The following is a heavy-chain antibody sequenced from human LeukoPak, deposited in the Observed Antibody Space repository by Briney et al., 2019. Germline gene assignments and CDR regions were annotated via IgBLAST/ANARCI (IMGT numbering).Heavy chain of an antibody. Sequence: SETLSLTCTVSGGSISSSNYYWGWIRQPPGKGLEWIGSIYYSGNTYYNSSLKSRVTISVDTSKNHFSLKLSSVTAADTAVYYCARVTPGGGGAFDIWGQGTMVTVSS. CDR2: IYYSGNT. J-gene: IGHJ3*02. CDR1: GGSISSSNYY. V-gene: IGHV4-39*07. CDR3: ARVTPGGGGAFDI. D-gene: IGHD2-8*02.